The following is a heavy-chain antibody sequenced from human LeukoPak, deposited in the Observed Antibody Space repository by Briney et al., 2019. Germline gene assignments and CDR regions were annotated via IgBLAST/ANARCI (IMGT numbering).Heavy chain of an antibody. V-gene: IGHV4-4*02. CDR2: MHHDGSA. J-gene: IGHJ4*02. D-gene: IGHD3-10*01. CDR1: GGSITTRNF. CDR3: ARGVWFGESPIKGSY. Sequence: SETLSLTCAVSGGSITTRNFWSWVRQPPGKGLEWIAEMHHDGSANYNPSLKSRVSISVDTSKNQFSLKLSSVTAADTAVYYCARGVWFGESPIKGSYWGQGTLVTVSS.